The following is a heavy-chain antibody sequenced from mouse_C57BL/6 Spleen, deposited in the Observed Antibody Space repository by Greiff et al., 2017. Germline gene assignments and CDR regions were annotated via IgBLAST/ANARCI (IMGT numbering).Heavy chain of an antibody. V-gene: IGHV10-1*01. Sequence: GGGLAQPSGSLKLSCAASGFSFNTYAMSWVRRAPGKGLEWVARKRSKSNNYATYYDDSVKDRFTISRDDSESMLYLQRNNLKTEDTAMYYCGGQEDYEAMDYWGQGTSVTVSS. CDR1: GFSFNTYA. J-gene: IGHJ4*01. CDR3: GGQEDYEAMDY. CDR2: KRSKSNNYAT.